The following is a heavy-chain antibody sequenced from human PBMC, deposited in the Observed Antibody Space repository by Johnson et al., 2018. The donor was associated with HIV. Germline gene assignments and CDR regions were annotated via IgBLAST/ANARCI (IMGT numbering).Heavy chain of an antibody. CDR1: GFTFSDYY. CDR3: ATYSSSWYKGGYAFDI. Sequence: QEQLVESGGGLVKPGGSLRLSCAASGFTFSDYYMSWIRQAPGKGLAWVSYISSSGSTIYYADSVKGRFTISRDNAKNSLYLQMNSLRAEDTAVYYCATYSSSWYKGGYAFDIWGQGTMVTVSS. D-gene: IGHD6-13*01. J-gene: IGHJ3*02. V-gene: IGHV3-11*04. CDR2: ISSSGSTI.